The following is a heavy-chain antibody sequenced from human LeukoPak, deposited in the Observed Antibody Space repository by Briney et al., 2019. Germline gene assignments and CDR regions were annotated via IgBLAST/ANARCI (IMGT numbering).Heavy chain of an antibody. CDR1: GYTFTSYG. CDR2: ISAYNGNT. Sequence: ASVKVSCKASGYTFTSYGISWVRQAPGQGLEWMGWISAYNGNTNYAQKLQGRVTMTTDTSTSTAYMELGSLRSDDTAVYYCATFIAARPWDYWGQGTLVTVSS. D-gene: IGHD6-6*01. V-gene: IGHV1-18*01. CDR3: ATFIAARPWDY. J-gene: IGHJ4*02.